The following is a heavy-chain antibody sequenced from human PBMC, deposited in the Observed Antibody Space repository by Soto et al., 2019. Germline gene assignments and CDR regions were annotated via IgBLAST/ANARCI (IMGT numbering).Heavy chain of an antibody. CDR3: ARDPGSYPNT. V-gene: IGHV4-59*01. J-gene: IGHJ1*01. CDR2: VYYSGAA. CDR1: GGAITSDF. Sequence: SDTLCLTCNVSGGAITSDFWSWIRQPPGKGLEWIGYVYYSGAADYNPSLKPRVTISIATSKTQFSLRLASATAADTGVYYCARDPGSYPNTWGQG. D-gene: IGHD3-16*02.